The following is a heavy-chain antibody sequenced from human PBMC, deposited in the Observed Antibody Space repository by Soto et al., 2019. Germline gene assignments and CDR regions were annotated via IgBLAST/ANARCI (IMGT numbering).Heavy chain of an antibody. D-gene: IGHD2-2*01. CDR1: GFAFTSST. Sequence: GGSLRLSCAASGFAFTSSTMKWVRQAPGKGLEWVSSISSGSSDKYYADSVRGRFTISRDDAKNSVYLQMKGLRAEDSAVYYCVRLDCSGTSCYFYGLDVWGQGTTVTVSS. CDR3: VRLDCSGTSCYFYGLDV. CDR2: ISSGSSDK. J-gene: IGHJ6*02. V-gene: IGHV3-21*06.